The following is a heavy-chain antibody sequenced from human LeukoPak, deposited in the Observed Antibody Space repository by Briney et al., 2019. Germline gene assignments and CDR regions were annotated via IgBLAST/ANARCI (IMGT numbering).Heavy chain of an antibody. CDR3: ARDLNYDSSGYYYYYYYMDV. CDR2: INPNSGGT. CDR1: GYTFTGYY. Sequence: PRASVKVSCKASGYTFTGYYMHWVRQAPGQGLEWMGWINPNSGGTNYAQKFQGRVTMTRDMSTSTVYMELSSLRSEDTAVYYCARDLNYDSSGYYYYYYYMDVWGKGTTVTVSS. V-gene: IGHV1-2*02. J-gene: IGHJ6*03. D-gene: IGHD3-22*01.